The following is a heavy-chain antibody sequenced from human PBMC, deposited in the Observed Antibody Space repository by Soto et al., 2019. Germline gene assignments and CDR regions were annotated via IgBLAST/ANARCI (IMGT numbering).Heavy chain of an antibody. J-gene: IGHJ4*02. CDR3: ARFYDSSGYFDY. CDR2: IYYSGST. CDR1: GGSISSGGYY. Sequence: QVPLQESGPGLVKPSQTLSLTCTVSGGSISSGGYYWSWIRQHPGKGLEWIGYIYYSGSTYYNPSLKSRVTISVDTSKNQFSLKLSSVTAADTAVYYCARFYDSSGYFDYWGQGTLVTVSS. D-gene: IGHD3-22*01. V-gene: IGHV4-31*03.